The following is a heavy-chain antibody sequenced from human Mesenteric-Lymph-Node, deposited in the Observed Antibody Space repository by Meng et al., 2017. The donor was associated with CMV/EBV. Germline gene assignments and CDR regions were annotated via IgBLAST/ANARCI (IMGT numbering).Heavy chain of an antibody. J-gene: IGHJ3*01. D-gene: IGHD6-13*01. Sequence: SETLSLTCTVSGGSIDSRRYYWGWIRQPPGKGLEWIGNIYYSGSTYYNPSLRSRVTISVDTSKNHFSLKLTSVTAADTAVYYCARDTGSWPHDAFDVWGQGTVVTVSS. CDR1: GGSIDSRRYY. V-gene: IGHV4-39*07. CDR3: ARDTGSWPHDAFDV. CDR2: IYYSGST.